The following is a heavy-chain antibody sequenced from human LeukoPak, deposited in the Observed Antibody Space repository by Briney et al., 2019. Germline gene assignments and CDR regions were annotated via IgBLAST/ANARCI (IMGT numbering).Heavy chain of an antibody. J-gene: IGHJ3*02. CDR3: ASGPRSTIFDAFDI. CDR2: IIPILGIA. D-gene: IGHD3-3*01. Sequence: SVKVSCKASGYTFTNFDINWVRQAPGQGLEWMGRIIPILGIANYAQKFQGRVTITTDESTSTAYMELSSLRSEDTAVYYCASGPRSTIFDAFDIWGQGTMVTVSS. V-gene: IGHV1-69*04. CDR1: GYTFTNFD.